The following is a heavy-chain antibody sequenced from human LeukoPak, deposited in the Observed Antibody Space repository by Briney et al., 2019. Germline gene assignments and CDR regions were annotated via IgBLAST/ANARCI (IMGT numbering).Heavy chain of an antibody. CDR1: GYTFTTYY. Sequence: ASVTVSCKASGYTFTTYYMHWVRQAPGQGLEWMGIINPSSGSTGYAQKFQGRVTITRDTSTSTVYMELSSLRSEDTAVYYCATSETVGTTTGRRVLDYWGQGTLVTVSS. D-gene: IGHD1-26*01. CDR3: ATSETVGTTTGRRVLDY. V-gene: IGHV1-46*01. CDR2: INPSSGST. J-gene: IGHJ4*02.